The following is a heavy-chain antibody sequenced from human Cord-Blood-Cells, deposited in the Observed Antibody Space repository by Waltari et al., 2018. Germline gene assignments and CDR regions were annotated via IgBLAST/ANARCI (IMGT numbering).Heavy chain of an antibody. J-gene: IGHJ4*02. CDR3: ASDRRGRFDY. CDR2: IYYSGGT. Sequence: QLQLQESGPGLVKPSETLSLTCTVSGGSISSSSYYWGWIRQPPGKGLEWIGSIYYSGGTYYNPSLKSRVTISVDTSKNQFSLKLSSVTAADTAVYYCASDRRGRFDYWGQGTLVTVSS. CDR1: GGSISSSSYY. V-gene: IGHV4-39*01.